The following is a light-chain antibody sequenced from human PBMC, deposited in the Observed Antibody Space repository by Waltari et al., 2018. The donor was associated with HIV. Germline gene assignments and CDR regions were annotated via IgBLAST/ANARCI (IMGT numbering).Light chain of an antibody. V-gene: IGLV1-47*01. J-gene: IGLJ1*01. Sequence: QSVLTQPPSASGTHGQRVTISCSGSSSNIGSNYVYWYQQLPGTAPKLLIYRNNQRPSGVPDRFSGSKSGTSASLAISGLRSEDEADYYCAAWDDSLRGFYVFGTGTKVTVL. CDR1: SSNIGSNY. CDR3: AAWDDSLRGFYV. CDR2: RNN.